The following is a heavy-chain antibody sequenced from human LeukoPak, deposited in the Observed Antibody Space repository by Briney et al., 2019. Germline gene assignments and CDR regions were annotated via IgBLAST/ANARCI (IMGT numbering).Heavy chain of an antibody. J-gene: IGHJ5*02. Sequence: ASETLSLTCAVYGGSFSGYYWTWIRQTPGKGLEWIGYIYTSGSTNYNPSVMSRVTMSVDTSKNQFSLKLSSVTAADTAVYYCARHLEGWWFDPWGQGTLVTVSS. CDR3: ARHLEGWWFDP. D-gene: IGHD3-3*01. CDR1: GGSFSGYY. V-gene: IGHV4-4*08. CDR2: IYTSGST.